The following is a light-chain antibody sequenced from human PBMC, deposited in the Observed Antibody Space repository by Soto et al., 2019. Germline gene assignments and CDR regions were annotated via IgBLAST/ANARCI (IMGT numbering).Light chain of an antibody. V-gene: IGLV4-69*01. Sequence: QSVLTQSPSASASLGASVKLTCTLSSGHSSYAIAWHQQQPEKGPRFLIKIKSDGSHTKGDGIPDRFSGSSSGAERYLTISSLQSEDEADYYCQTWGTGIQGVFGGGTKVTVL. CDR2: IKSDGSH. CDR1: SGHSSYA. J-gene: IGLJ3*02. CDR3: QTWGTGIQGV.